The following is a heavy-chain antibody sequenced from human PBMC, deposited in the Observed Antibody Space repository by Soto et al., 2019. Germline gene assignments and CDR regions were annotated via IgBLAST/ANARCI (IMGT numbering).Heavy chain of an antibody. CDR1: GYRFLYYP. D-gene: IGHD6-13*01. V-gene: IGHV1-3*01. Sequence: ASVKVSCKASGYRFLYYPLHWVRQAPGQRLEWTGWINLGNGNTEYSQNFQDRVTITGDTSANTVYLELSSLRSDDTAIYYCGASHGCPGTCIANSFDPWGQGTLVTVSS. CDR3: GASHGCPGTCIANSFDP. CDR2: INLGNGNT. J-gene: IGHJ5*02.